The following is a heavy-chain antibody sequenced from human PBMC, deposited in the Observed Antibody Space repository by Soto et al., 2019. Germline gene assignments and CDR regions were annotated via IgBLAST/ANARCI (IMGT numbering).Heavy chain of an antibody. D-gene: IGHD2-21*02. V-gene: IGHV3-48*03. CDR1: GFTLRNYE. CDR2: ISGSNNNI. J-gene: IGHJ4*02. CDR3: ASERLCGADCYFFDN. Sequence: LRLSCAASGFTLRNYEMNWVRQAPGNGLEWISKISGSNNNIYYADSVRGRFTISRDNAKNSLYLQMNSLRAEDTAIYYCASERLCGADCYFFDNWGQGTQVTVSS.